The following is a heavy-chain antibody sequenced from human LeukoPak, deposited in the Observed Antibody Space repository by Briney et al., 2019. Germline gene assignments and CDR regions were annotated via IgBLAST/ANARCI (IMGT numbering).Heavy chain of an antibody. V-gene: IGHV1-18*01. D-gene: IGHD1-1*01. CDR1: GYSFTSHG. J-gene: IGHJ6*03. CDR2: ISTDKGYT. Sequence: ASVKVSCKASGYSFTSHGISWVRQAPGQGLEWMGWISTDKGYTNYAQRVQGRVTMTTGTSTRTAYMEVRGLRADDTAVYYCARVRVTGTTDMDVWGKGTTVTV. CDR3: ARVRVTGTTDMDV.